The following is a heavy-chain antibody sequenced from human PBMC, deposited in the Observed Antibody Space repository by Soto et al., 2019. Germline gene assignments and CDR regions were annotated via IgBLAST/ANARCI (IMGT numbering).Heavy chain of an antibody. D-gene: IGHD3-3*01. V-gene: IGHV3-48*01. CDR2: ISSSSSTI. CDR1: GFTFSSYS. J-gene: IGHJ2*01. CDR3: ARDPYYDFWSGYPAWYFDL. Sequence: EVQLVESGGGLVQPGGSLRLSCAASGFTFSSYSMNWVRQAPGKGLEWVSYISSSSSTIYYADSVKGRFTISRDNAKKSLYLQMNGLRAEDTAVYYCARDPYYDFWSGYPAWYFDLWGRGTLVTVSS.